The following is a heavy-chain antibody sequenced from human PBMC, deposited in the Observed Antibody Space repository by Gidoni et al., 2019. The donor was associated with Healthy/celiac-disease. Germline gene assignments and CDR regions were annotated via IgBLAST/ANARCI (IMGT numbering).Heavy chain of an antibody. V-gene: IGHV4-39*07. Sequence: QLQLQESGPGLVKPSETLSLTCTVSGGSISSGSSYWGWIRQPPGKGLEWIGSIYYSGSNYYNPSLKSRVTISVDTSKNQFSLKLSSVTAADTAVYYCARVQIGDSSGYYEYYFDYWGQGTLVTVSS. D-gene: IGHD3-22*01. CDR2: IYYSGSN. J-gene: IGHJ4*02. CDR3: ARVQIGDSSGYYEYYFDY. CDR1: GGSISSGSSY.